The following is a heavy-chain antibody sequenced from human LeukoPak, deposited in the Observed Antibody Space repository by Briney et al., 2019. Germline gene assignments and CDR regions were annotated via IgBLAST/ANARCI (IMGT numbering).Heavy chain of an antibody. CDR1: GGTFSSYA. J-gene: IGHJ4*02. CDR3: ARDEEECSSTSCPGGVDTANY. V-gene: IGHV1-18*01. D-gene: IGHD2-2*01. Sequence: ASVKVSCKASGGTFSSYAISWVRQAPGQGLEWMGWISAYNGNTNYAQKLHGRGTITTDTTTSNAYIRMRSLRPAATAVYYCARDEEECSSTSCPGGVDTANYWGQGTLVTVSS. CDR2: ISAYNGNT.